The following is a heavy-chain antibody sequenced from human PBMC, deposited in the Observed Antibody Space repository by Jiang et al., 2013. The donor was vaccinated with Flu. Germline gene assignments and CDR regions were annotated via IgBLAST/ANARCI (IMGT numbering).Heavy chain of an antibody. J-gene: IGHJ4*02. Sequence: ETLSLTCTVSGGSISSYYWSWIRQPPGKGLEWIGYIYYSGSTNYNPSLKSRVTISVDTSKNQFSLKLSSVTAADTAVYYCARDTTGSYRFDYWGQGTLVTVSS. V-gene: IGHV4-59*01. CDR2: IYYSGST. CDR1: GGSISSYY. CDR3: ARDTTGSYRFDY. D-gene: IGHD1-26*01.